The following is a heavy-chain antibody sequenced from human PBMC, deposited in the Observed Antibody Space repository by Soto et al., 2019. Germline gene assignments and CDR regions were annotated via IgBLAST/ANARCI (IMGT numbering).Heavy chain of an antibody. Sequence: ASVKVSCKASGYTFTIYGISWVRQAPGQGLEWMGWISAYNGNTNYAQKLQGRVTMTTDTSTSTAYMELRSLRSDDTAVYYCARVQLELYYYYMDVWGKGTTVTVSS. V-gene: IGHV1-18*01. D-gene: IGHD1-1*01. CDR2: ISAYNGNT. CDR1: GYTFTIYG. J-gene: IGHJ6*03. CDR3: ARVQLELYYYYMDV.